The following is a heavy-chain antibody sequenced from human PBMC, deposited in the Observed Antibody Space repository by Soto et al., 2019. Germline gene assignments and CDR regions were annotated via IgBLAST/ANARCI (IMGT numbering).Heavy chain of an antibody. Sequence: EVQLVESGGGLIQPGGSLRLSCAVSGFTVSNNYMSWVRQAPGKGLEGVSVIYSGGYTAYGDSVKGRFTISRDNSKNTLFLQMKSLGAGAPAFFFWGARPGGGGYWGQGTLVTVSS. V-gene: IGHV3-53*01. CDR1: GFTVSNNY. J-gene: IGHJ4*02. CDR2: IYSGGYT. D-gene: IGHD1-26*01. CDR3: GARPGGGGY.